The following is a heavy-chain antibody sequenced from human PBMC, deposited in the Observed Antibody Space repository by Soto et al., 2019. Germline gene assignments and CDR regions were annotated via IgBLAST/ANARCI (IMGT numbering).Heavy chain of an antibody. V-gene: IGHV4-59*01. J-gene: IGHJ5*02. D-gene: IGHD6-13*01. CDR1: GGSISSYY. Sequence: PSETLSLTCTVSGGSISSYYWSWIRQPPGKGLEWIGYTYYSGSTNYNPSLKSRVTISVDTSKNQFSLKLSSVTAADTAVYYCARGLGYSRSWYSGANWFEPWGQGTLVTVSS. CDR3: ARGLGYSRSWYSGANWFEP. CDR2: TYYSGST.